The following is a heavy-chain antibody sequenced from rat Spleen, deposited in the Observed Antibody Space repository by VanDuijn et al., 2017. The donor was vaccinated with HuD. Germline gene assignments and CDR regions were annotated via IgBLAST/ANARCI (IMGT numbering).Heavy chain of an antibody. J-gene: IGHJ2*01. CDR1: GFTFSGYW. V-gene: IGHV5-58*01. CDR2: ISTDGTGT. CDR3: ARQWDY. Sequence: EVQLVETGGGLVQPGRSLKLSCLASGFTFSGYWMYWIRQAPGKGLEWVSSISTDGTGTYYPDSVKGRFTISRDNAKSTLYLQMDSLRSEDTATYYCARQWDYWGQGVMVTVSS.